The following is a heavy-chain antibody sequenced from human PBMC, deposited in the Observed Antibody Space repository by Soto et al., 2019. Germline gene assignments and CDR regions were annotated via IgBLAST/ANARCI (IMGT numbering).Heavy chain of an antibody. CDR2: NYYTGST. V-gene: IGHV4-31*03. CDR3: ARESRDFYYYYLDV. CDR1: GGSISSGGYY. Sequence: QVQLQESGPGLVKPSQTLSLTCTVSGGSISSGGYYWSWIRQHPGKGLEWIGYNYYTGSTYYNPSLKSRVTISVDTSKNQFSLQLSSVTAADSAVYYCARESRDFYYYYLDVWGKGTTVTVSS. J-gene: IGHJ6*03.